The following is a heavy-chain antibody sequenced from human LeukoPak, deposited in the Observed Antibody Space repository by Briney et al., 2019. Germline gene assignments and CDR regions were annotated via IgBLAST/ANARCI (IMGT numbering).Heavy chain of an antibody. CDR2: TYYRSKWYN. Sequence: SQTLSLTCAISGDSVSSNSAAWNWIRQSPSRGLEWLGRTYYRSKWYNDYAVSVKSRITINPDTSKNQFSLQLNSVTPEDTAVYYCARGNYDYVWGSYRFPLRNDAFDIWGQGTMVTVSS. V-gene: IGHV6-1*01. CDR1: GDSVSSNSAA. J-gene: IGHJ3*02. D-gene: IGHD3-16*02. CDR3: ARGNYDYVWGSYRFPLRNDAFDI.